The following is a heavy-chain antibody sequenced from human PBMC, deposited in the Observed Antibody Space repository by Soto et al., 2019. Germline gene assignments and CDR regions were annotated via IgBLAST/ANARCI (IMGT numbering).Heavy chain of an antibody. V-gene: IGHV4-39*01. D-gene: IGHD3-22*01. CDR1: GGSISSSSYY. CDR2: IYYSGST. CDR3: ARHRSVTMISYFDL. Sequence: QLQLQESGPGLVKPSETLSLTCTVSGGSISSSSYYWGWIRQSPGKGLEWIGTIYYSGSTYYNPSLKCRVTISVDTSKNQFSLKLSSVTAADTAVYYCARHRSVTMISYFDLWGRGTLVTVSS. J-gene: IGHJ2*01.